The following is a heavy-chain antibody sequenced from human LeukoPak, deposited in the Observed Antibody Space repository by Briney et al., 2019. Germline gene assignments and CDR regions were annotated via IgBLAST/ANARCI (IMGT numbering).Heavy chain of an antibody. V-gene: IGHV3-30*03. CDR3: ARDRGGRFGELLAFDY. CDR2: ISYDGSNK. D-gene: IGHD3-10*01. CDR1: GFTFRNYA. J-gene: IGHJ4*02. Sequence: GGSLRLSCVASGFTFRNYAMSWVRQAPGKGLEWVAVISYDGSNKYYADSVKGRFTISRDNSKNTLYLQMNSLRAEDTAVYYCARDRGGRFGELLAFDYWGQGTLVTVSS.